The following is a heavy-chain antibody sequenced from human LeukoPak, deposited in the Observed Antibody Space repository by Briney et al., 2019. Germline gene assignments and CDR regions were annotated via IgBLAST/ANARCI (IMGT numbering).Heavy chain of an antibody. Sequence: GGSLRLSCAASGFTFSSYRMNWVRQAPGKGLEWVSSISSSSSYIYYADSVKGRFTIYRDNAKSSLYLQMNSLRAEDTAVYYCATGYCSGGSCYRPFDYWGQGTLVTVSS. D-gene: IGHD2-15*01. V-gene: IGHV3-21*01. CDR2: ISSSSSYI. J-gene: IGHJ4*02. CDR3: ATGYCSGGSCYRPFDY. CDR1: GFTFSSYR.